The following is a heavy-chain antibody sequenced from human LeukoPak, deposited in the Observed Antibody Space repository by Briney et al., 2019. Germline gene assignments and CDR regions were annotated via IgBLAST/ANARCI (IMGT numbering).Heavy chain of an antibody. D-gene: IGHD3-22*01. Sequence: PSETLSLTCTVSGGSISSYYWSWIRQPPGKGLEWIGYIYYSGSTNYNPSLKSRVTISVDTSKNQSSLKLSSVTAADTAVYYCARAMIMTSFAFDIWGQGTMVTVSS. CDR3: ARAMIMTSFAFDI. CDR1: GGSISSYY. V-gene: IGHV4-59*01. J-gene: IGHJ3*02. CDR2: IYYSGST.